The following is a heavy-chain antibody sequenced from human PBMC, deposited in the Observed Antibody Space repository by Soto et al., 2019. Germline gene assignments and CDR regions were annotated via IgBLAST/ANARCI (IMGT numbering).Heavy chain of an antibody. CDR2: IRSKAYGGTT. CDR3: TRFPGGYSSRWYSSTWFDP. Sequence: PGGSLRLSWTAAGFTVGDYAMSWVRQAPGEGLEWVGFIRSKAYGGTTEYAASVKGRFTISRDDSKSIAYLQMNSLKTEDTAVYYCTRFPGGYSSRWYSSTWFDPWRQGT. V-gene: IGHV3-49*04. CDR1: GFTVGDYA. D-gene: IGHD6-13*01. J-gene: IGHJ5*02.